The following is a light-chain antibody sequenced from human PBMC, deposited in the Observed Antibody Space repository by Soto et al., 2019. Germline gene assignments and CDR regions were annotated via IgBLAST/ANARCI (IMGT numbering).Light chain of an antibody. CDR2: DGS. CDR1: QSVSYW. J-gene: IGKJ3*01. V-gene: IGKV1-5*01. CDR3: QHYNTYSKA. Sequence: DIHLTQSPSTLSTSVGARVTITCRASQSVSYWLAWYQQKPGKAPNLLIYDGSTLASGVPPRFSGGGFGTEFTLNISSLPPDDSAMYYCQHYNTYSKAFGPGTRVEIK.